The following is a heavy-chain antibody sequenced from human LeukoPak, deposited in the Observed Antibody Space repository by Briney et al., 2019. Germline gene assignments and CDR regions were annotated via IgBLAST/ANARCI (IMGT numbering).Heavy chain of an antibody. J-gene: IGHJ4*02. Sequence: SETLSLTCTVSGGSISSYYWSWIRQPPGKGLEWIGYIYYSGSTNYNPSLKSRVTISVDTSKNQFSLKLSSVTAADTAVYYCARDQIAYDSSGYYYFDYWGQGTLVTVSS. CDR1: GGSISSYY. CDR3: ARDQIAYDSSGYYYFDY. D-gene: IGHD3-22*01. CDR2: IYYSGST. V-gene: IGHV4-59*01.